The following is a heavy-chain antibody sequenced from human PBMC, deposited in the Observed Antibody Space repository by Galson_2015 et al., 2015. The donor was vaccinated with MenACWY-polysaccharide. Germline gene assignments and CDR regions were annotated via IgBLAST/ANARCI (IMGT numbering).Heavy chain of an antibody. V-gene: IGHV2-5*02. CDR1: GFSLSTSGVG. J-gene: IGHJ4*02. CDR3: AHRRGDSSTWYITSFDY. D-gene: IGHD6-13*01. Sequence: PALVKPTQTLTLTCTFSGFSLSTSGVGVGWTRQPPGKALEWLALLYWDDDKRYSPSLKSRLTITKDTSKNQVVLTMTSMDPVDTATYYCAHRRGDSSTWYITSFDYWGQGTLVTVSS. CDR2: LYWDDDK.